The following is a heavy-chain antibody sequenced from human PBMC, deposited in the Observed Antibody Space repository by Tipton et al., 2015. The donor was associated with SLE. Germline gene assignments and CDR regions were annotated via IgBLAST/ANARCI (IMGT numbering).Heavy chain of an antibody. CDR3: ARERIEEYGGKENWIDP. CDR1: GGSFGGYY. D-gene: IGHD4/OR15-4a*01. V-gene: IGHV4-34*01. CDR2: INHSGST. J-gene: IGHJ5*02. Sequence: LRLSCAVYGGSFGGYYWSWLRQSPGKGLEWIGEINHSGSTNYNPSLKSRVTISVDRSNNQFSLNLSSVTAADTAVYYCARERIEEYGGKENWIDPWGQGTLVTVSS.